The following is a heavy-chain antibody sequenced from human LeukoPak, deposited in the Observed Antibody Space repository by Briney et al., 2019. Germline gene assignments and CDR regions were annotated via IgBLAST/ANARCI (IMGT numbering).Heavy chain of an antibody. J-gene: IGHJ4*02. Sequence: SETLSLTCAVYGGSFSGYYWSWIRQPPGKGLEWIGEINHSGSTNYNPSLKSRVTISVDTSKNQFSLKLSSVTAADTAVYYCARQQYASGNSYYLDYWGQGTLVTVSS. CDR1: GGSFSGYY. V-gene: IGHV4-34*01. D-gene: IGHD3-10*01. CDR3: ARQQYASGNSYYLDY. CDR2: INHSGST.